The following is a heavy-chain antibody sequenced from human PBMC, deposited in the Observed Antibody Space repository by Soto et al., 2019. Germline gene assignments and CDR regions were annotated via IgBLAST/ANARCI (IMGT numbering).Heavy chain of an antibody. CDR2: ISGSGGST. CDR3: AKSRWGSSSAFYGMDV. CDR1: GFTFSSYA. Sequence: GGSLRLSCAASGFTFSSYAMSWVRQAPGKRLEWVSAISGSGGSTYYADSVKGRFTISRDNSKNTLYLQMNSLRAEDTAVYYCAKSRWGSSSAFYGMDVWGQGATVTVSS. D-gene: IGHD6-13*01. V-gene: IGHV3-23*01. J-gene: IGHJ6*02.